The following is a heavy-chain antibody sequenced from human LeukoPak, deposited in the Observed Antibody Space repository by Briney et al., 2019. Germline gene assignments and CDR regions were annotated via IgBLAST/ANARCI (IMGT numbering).Heavy chain of an antibody. J-gene: IGHJ4*02. Sequence: PAGSLRLSCAASGFTFSSYAMSWVRQAPGKGLEWVSGISGSGGSTYYADSVKGRFTISRDNSKNTLYLQMNSLRAEDTAVYYCAKPAYCSGGSCYSIGYFDYWGQGTLVTVSS. CDR3: AKPAYCSGGSCYSIGYFDY. V-gene: IGHV3-23*01. CDR2: ISGSGGST. CDR1: GFTFSSYA. D-gene: IGHD2-15*01.